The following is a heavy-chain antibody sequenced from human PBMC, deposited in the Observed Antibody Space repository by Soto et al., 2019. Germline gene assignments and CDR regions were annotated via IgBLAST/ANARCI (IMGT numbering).Heavy chain of an antibody. V-gene: IGHV1-3*01. CDR2: INAGDGNT. D-gene: IGHD6-19*01. Sequence: ASVKVSCKASGYTFSSYAIHCVRQAPGQRLEWMGWINAGDGNTKYSQKLQGRVTLTRDTSASTAYMELSSLRSEDTAVYYCARATAVAGKNWFDPWGQGTLVTVSS. CDR1: GYTFSSYA. J-gene: IGHJ5*02. CDR3: ARATAVAGKNWFDP.